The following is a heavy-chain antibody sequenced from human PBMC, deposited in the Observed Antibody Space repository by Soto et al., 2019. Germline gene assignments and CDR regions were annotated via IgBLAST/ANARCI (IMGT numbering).Heavy chain of an antibody. CDR2: IHYSGST. Sequence: QVQLQESGPGLVKPSQTLSLTCTVSGGSISSGDYYWSWIRQPPGKGLEWIGYIHYSGSTYYNPYIKSRVTISVATSKNQFSLKLSSVTASDTAVYYGARDVGQLVYWGQGTLVIVSS. CDR1: GGSISSGDYY. J-gene: IGHJ4*02. CDR3: ARDVGQLVY. D-gene: IGHD2-15*01. V-gene: IGHV4-30-4*01.